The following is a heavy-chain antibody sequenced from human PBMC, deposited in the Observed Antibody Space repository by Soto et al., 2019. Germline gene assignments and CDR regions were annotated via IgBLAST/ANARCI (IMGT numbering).Heavy chain of an antibody. J-gene: IGHJ4*02. Sequence: SETLSLTCAVYGGSFSGYYWSWIRQSSGKGLEWIGEINHRGSTNYNPSLKSRVTISLDTSKNQFSLKLSSVTAADTAVYYCARGILRGLALGLAYWGQGTLVTVSS. CDR1: GGSFSGYY. V-gene: IGHV4-34*01. D-gene: IGHD3-9*01. CDR3: ARGILRGLALGLAY. CDR2: INHRGST.